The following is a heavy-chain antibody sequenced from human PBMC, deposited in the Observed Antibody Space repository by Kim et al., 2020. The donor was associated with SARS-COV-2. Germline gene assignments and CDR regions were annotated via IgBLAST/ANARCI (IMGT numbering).Heavy chain of an antibody. CDR1: GFIFNKYG. V-gene: IGHV1-18*01. D-gene: IGHD4-17*01. Sequence: ASVKVSCKASGFIFNKYGITWVRQAPGQGLEWMGWSSSFNGDRNYAPKVQGRVTMTTDTSTNTAYMELTSLTFDDTAVYVCAGTSIDLARVNTARDDVFDIWGHGKMVPVSS. CDR3: AGTSIDLARVNTARDDVFDI. J-gene: IGHJ3*02. CDR2: SSSFNGDR.